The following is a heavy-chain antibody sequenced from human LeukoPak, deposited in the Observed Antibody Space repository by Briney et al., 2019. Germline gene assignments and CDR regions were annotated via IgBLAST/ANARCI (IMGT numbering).Heavy chain of an antibody. CDR2: FDPEDGET. J-gene: IGHJ3*02. CDR3: AKTYYDFWSGPAAGAFDI. CDR1: GYTLTELS. Sequence: ASVKVSCKVSGYTLTELSMHWVRQAPGKGLEWMGGFDPEDGETLYAQKFQGRVTMAEDTSTDTAYMELSSLRSEDTAVYYCAKTYYDFWSGPAAGAFDIWGQGTMVTVSS. D-gene: IGHD3-3*01. V-gene: IGHV1-24*01.